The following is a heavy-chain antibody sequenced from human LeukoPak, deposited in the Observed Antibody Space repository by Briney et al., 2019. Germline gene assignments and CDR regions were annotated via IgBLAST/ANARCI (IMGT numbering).Heavy chain of an antibody. J-gene: IGHJ4*02. Sequence: PGGSLRLSCAASGFTFDDYAMHWVRQAPGKGLEWVSGISWNSGSIGYADSVKGRFTISRDNAKNSLYLQMNSLRAEDTALYYCAKGAGGLTGYVFDYWGQGTLVTVSS. V-gene: IGHV3-9*01. D-gene: IGHD3-9*01. CDR3: AKGAGGLTGYVFDY. CDR2: ISWNSGSI. CDR1: GFTFDDYA.